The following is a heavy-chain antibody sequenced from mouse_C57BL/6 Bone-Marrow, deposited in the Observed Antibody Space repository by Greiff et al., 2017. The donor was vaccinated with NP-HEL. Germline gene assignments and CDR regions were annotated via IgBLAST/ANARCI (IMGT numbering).Heavy chain of an antibody. V-gene: IGHV1-66*01. D-gene: IGHD1-1*01. CDR2: IYPGSGNT. CDR1: GYSFTSYY. J-gene: IGHJ4*01. CDR3: ARTLTTVVATDAMDY. Sequence: QVQLQQSGPELVKPGASVKISCKASGYSFTSYYIHWVKQRPGQGLEWIGWIYPGSGNTKYNEKFKGKATLTADTSSSPAYIQLSSLTSEDSAVYYCARTLTTVVATDAMDYWGQGTSVTVSS.